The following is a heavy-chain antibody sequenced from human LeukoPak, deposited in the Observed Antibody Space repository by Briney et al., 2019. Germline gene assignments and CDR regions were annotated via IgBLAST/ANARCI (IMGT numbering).Heavy chain of an antibody. CDR1: TYTFTDNS. D-gene: IGHD3-10*01. CDR2: INPNRGDT. Sequence: ASVKVSCKASTYTFTDNSIHWVRQAPGQGPQWMGWINPNRGDTHYARNFQDRVTLTRDTSLSTAYMELTSLRSDDTAMYYCARENSFGSGSYIFDSWGQGTLVTVSS. CDR3: ARENSFGSGSYIFDS. J-gene: IGHJ4*02. V-gene: IGHV1-2*02.